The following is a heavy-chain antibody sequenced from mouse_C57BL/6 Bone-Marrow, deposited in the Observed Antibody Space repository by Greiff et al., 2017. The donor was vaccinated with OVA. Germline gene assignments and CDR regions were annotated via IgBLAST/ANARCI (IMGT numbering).Heavy chain of an antibody. D-gene: IGHD2-5*01. J-gene: IGHJ4*01. CDR2: IYPGSGST. CDR3: ARYPYSNYAMDY. V-gene: IGHV1-55*01. Sequence: QVHVKQPGAELVKPGASVKMSCKASGYTFTSYWITWVKQRPGQGLEWIGDIYPGSGSTNYNEKFKSKATLTVDTSSSTAYMQLSSLTSEDSAVYYCARYPYSNYAMDYWGQGTSVTVSS. CDR1: GYTFTSYW.